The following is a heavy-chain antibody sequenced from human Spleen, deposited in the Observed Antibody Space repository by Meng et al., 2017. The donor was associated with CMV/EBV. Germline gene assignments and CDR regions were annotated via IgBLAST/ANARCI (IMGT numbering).Heavy chain of an antibody. D-gene: IGHD3-22*01. CDR1: GGSISTYT. J-gene: IGHJ4*02. V-gene: IGHV4-59*01. CDR2: IYSSGST. Sequence: SETLSLTCSVSGGSISTYTWTWIRQPPGKTLEWIGYIYSSGSTNYNPSLRSRITISLDTSKNRLSLKLTSVTAADAAVYYCARHISPRGYYDSSGYQYYFDYWGQGTLVTVSS. CDR3: ARHISPRGYYDSSGYQYYFDY.